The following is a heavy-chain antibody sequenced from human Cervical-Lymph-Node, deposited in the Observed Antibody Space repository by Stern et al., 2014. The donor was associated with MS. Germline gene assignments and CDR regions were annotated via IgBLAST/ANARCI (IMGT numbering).Heavy chain of an antibody. J-gene: IGHJ2*01. CDR3: ARERQQYCNSEGCSYWYFDL. D-gene: IGHD2/OR15-2a*01. CDR2: IYHSGAS. CDR1: GGSVSSTNW. Sequence: QLQLQESGPGLVKPSGTLSLTCAVSGGSVSSTNWWSWVRQSPGQGLEWIGNIYHSGASNYRPSLRSRFSISLDNSKNRLSLHLTSVTAADTAVYNCARERQQYCNSEGCSYWYFDLWGRGTLVTVSS. V-gene: IGHV4-4*02.